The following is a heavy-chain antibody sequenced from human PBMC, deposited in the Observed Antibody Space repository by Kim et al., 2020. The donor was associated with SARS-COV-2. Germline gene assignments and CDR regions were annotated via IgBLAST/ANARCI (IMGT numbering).Heavy chain of an antibody. Sequence: GGSLRLSCAASGFTFSSYGMHWVRQAPGKGLEWVAVISYDGSNKYYADSVKGRFTISRDNSKNTLYLQMNSLRAEDTAVYYCASRKYYYDSSGYYYSYWGQGNLVTVSS. V-gene: IGHV3-33*05. CDR2: ISYDGSNK. D-gene: IGHD3-22*01. CDR1: GFTFSSYG. CDR3: ASRKYYYDSSGYYYSY. J-gene: IGHJ4*02.